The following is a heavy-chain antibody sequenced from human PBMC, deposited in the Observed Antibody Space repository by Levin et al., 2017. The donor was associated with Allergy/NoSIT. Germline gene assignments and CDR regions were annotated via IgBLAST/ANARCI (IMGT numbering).Heavy chain of an antibody. CDR1: GFSFISHS. Sequence: GGSLRLSCAASGFSFISHSMNWVRQAPGKGLEWVSYITSSGVTMYAGSVEGRFTISRDKAKNSVHLAMSSLRAEDTAIYYCTRDAWGSYNFWFDLWGQGTLVTVSS. J-gene: IGHJ5*02. CDR3: TRDAWGSYNFWFDL. V-gene: IGHV3-48*01. CDR2: ITSSGVT. D-gene: IGHD3-16*01.